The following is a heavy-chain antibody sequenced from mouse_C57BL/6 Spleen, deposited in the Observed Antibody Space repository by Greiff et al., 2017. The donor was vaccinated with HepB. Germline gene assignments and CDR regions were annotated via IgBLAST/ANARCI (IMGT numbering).Heavy chain of an antibody. CDR3: ARSGNLYYFDY. Sequence: VQLQQPGAELVRPGSSVKLSCKASGYTFTSYWMHWVKQRPIQGLEWIGNIDPSDSDTHYNQKFKDKATLTVDKSSSTAYMQLSSLTSEDSAVYYCARSGNLYYFDYWGQGTTLTVSS. V-gene: IGHV1-52*01. J-gene: IGHJ2*01. CDR1: GYTFTSYW. CDR2: IDPSDSDT.